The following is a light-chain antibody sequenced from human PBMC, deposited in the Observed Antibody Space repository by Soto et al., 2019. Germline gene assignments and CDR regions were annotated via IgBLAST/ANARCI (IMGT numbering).Light chain of an antibody. CDR2: EVT. V-gene: IGLV2-14*01. CDR3: SSYTSSSTYV. J-gene: IGLJ1*01. CDR1: TSDIGAYDY. Sequence: QSVLAQPASVSGSPGQSITIPCTGTTSDIGAYDYVSWYQQHPGKVPKLIIFEVTKRPSGFSSRFSGSKSGNTASLTISGLQAEDEADYYCSSYTSSSTYVFGTGTKVTVL.